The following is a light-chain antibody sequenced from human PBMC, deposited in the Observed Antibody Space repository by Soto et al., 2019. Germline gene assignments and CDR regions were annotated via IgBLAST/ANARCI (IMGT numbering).Light chain of an antibody. V-gene: IGKV3-20*01. CDR1: QSVRNNY. CDR2: GAS. J-gene: IGKJ1*01. CDR3: QQYGSSGT. Sequence: MVLRHSPCTRSLSPGERATLSCRASQSVRNNYLAWYQQKPGQAPRLLIYGASNRATGIPDRFSGSGSGTDFTLTISRLEPEDFAVYYCQQYGSSGTFGQGTKVDIK.